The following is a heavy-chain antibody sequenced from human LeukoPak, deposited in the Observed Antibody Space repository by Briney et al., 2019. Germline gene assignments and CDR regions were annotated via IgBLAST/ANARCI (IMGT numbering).Heavy chain of an antibody. D-gene: IGHD2/OR15-2a*01. CDR1: GGSISSYY. CDR3: ARSIYFDY. Sequence: SENLSLTCTVSGGSISSYYWSWIRQPPGKGLEWIGYIYYSGSTNYNPSLKSRVTISVDTSKNQFSLKLSSVTAADTAVYYCARSIYFDYWGQGTLVTVSS. V-gene: IGHV4-59*01. CDR2: IYYSGST. J-gene: IGHJ4*02.